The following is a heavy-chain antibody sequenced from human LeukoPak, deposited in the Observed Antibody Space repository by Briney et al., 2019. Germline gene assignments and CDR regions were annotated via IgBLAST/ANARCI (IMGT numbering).Heavy chain of an antibody. CDR3: ARDRIPNGRYCSSTSCSDYSDY. CDR1: GFTFSSYS. D-gene: IGHD2-2*01. CDR2: ISSSSSYI. V-gene: IGHV3-21*01. Sequence: GGSLRLSCAASGFTFSSYSMNWVRQAPGKGLEWVSSISSSSSYIYYADSVKGRFTISRDNAKNSLYLQMNSLRAEDTAVYYCARDRIPNGRYCSSTSCSDYSDYWGQGTLVTVSS. J-gene: IGHJ4*02.